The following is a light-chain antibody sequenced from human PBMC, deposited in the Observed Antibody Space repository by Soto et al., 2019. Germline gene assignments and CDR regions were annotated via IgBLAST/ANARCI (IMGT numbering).Light chain of an antibody. CDR1: QSISIY. CDR3: QQSHSTPLT. V-gene: IGKV1-39*01. Sequence: DIQMTQSPSSLSASVGDRVTISCRASQSISIYLNWYQQKPGKAPSLLIYAASRLQSGVPSRFSGSGSGTDFTLTISSLQPEDFASYSCQQSHSTPLTFGGGTKAEIK. CDR2: AAS. J-gene: IGKJ4*01.